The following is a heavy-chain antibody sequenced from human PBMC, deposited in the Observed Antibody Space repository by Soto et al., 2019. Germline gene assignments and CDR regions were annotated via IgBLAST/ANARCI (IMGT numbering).Heavy chain of an antibody. CDR2: IYYSGST. D-gene: IGHD5-18*01. Sequence: PSETLSLTCTVSGGSISSGGYYWSWIRQHPGKGLEWIGYIYYSGSTYYNPSLKSRVTISVDTSKNQFSLKLSSVTAADTAVYYCATSHVDTAMGDYWGQGTLVTVSS. V-gene: IGHV4-31*03. J-gene: IGHJ4*02. CDR3: ATSHVDTAMGDY. CDR1: GGSISSGGYY.